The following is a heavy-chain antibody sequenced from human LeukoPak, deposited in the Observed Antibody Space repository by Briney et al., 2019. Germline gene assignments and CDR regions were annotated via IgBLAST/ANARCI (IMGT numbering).Heavy chain of an antibody. V-gene: IGHV3-21*01. J-gene: IGHJ4*02. CDR1: GFTFTSYS. Sequence: PGGSLRLSCAASGFTFTSYSMNWVRQAPGRGLEWVSSIRFTGSYIYYADSVKGRFTISRDDAKNLLSLQMISLRVEDTAVFYCARGAARMVEIATIISFEYWGQGNLVTVSS. CDR2: IRFTGSYI. D-gene: IGHD5-24*01. CDR3: ARGAARMVEIATIISFEY.